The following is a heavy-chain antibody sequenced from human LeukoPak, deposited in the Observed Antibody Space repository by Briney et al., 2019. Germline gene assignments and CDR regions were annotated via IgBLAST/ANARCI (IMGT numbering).Heavy chain of an antibody. D-gene: IGHD3-3*01. CDR3: ESSYDFCNY. V-gene: IGHV1-2*06. Sequence: GASVKLSCKASGYTFTGYYMHWVRQAPGPGLEWMGRINPNSGGTKYAPKFQGRVTMTRDTSISTAYMELSRRRSEDTAVYYCESSYDFCNYWGQGTLVTVSS. CDR2: INPNSGGT. J-gene: IGHJ4*02. CDR1: GYTFTGYY.